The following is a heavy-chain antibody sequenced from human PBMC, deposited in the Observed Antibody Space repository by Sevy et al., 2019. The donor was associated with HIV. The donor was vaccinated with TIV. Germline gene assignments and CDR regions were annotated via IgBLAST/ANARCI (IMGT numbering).Heavy chain of an antibody. Sequence: SETLSLTCAVYGGSLSGYYWSWIRQPPGKGLDWIGEIMPSGITNYNPSLKSRVSISIDTSKNQFSLKVNSVTAAVTAIYYCARGQWEHPFWGQGTQVTVSS. J-gene: IGHJ4*02. CDR1: GGSLSGYY. V-gene: IGHV4-34*01. CDR2: IMPSGIT. CDR3: ARGQWEHPF. D-gene: IGHD1-26*01.